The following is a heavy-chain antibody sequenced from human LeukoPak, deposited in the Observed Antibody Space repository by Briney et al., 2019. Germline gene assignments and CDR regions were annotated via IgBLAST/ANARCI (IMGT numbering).Heavy chain of an antibody. Sequence: SQTLSLTCTVSGGSISSGSYCWSWIRQPAWKGLELIGRIYTSGSTNYNPSLKSRVPISVDTSKNQFSLTLSSVTAADTAVYFCARAGGDYYGSDHFDYWGQGTLVTVSS. D-gene: IGHD3-10*01. CDR1: GGSISSGSYC. CDR2: IYTSGST. CDR3: ARAGGDYYGSDHFDY. V-gene: IGHV4-61*02. J-gene: IGHJ4*02.